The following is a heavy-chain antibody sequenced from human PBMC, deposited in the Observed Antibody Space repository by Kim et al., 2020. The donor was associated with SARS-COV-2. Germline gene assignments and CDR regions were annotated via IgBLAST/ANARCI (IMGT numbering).Heavy chain of an antibody. CDR3: ARNTVL. CDR2: NHSGST. Sequence: NHSGSTNYNPSLQSRVTISVDTSKNQFSLKLSSVTAADTAVYYCARNTVLWGQGTLVTVSS. D-gene: IGHD4-4*01. V-gene: IGHV4-34*01. J-gene: IGHJ4*02.